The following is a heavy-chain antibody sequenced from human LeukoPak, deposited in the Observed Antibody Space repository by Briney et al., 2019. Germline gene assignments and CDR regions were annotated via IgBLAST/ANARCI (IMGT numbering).Heavy chain of an antibody. Sequence: PGGSLRLSCAASGFTFRSHAMSWVRQAPGKGLEWVSTISGSGDSTYYADSVKGRFTISRDNSRNTVYLQMNSLGAEDTAVYFCAKDKETISWYMEWFDPWSQGALVTVSS. V-gene: IGHV3-23*01. J-gene: IGHJ5*02. D-gene: IGHD6-13*01. CDR3: AKDKETISWYMEWFDP. CDR1: GFTFRSHA. CDR2: ISGSGDST.